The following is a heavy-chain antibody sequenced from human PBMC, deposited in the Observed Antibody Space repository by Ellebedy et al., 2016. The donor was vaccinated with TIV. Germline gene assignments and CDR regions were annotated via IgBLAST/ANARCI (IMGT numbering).Heavy chain of an antibody. D-gene: IGHD2-21*02. V-gene: IGHV5-51*01. CDR3: ARYREAYCGGDCFYFFEY. CDR1: GYSFTSNW. CDR2: IYPGDSDT. J-gene: IGHJ4*02. Sequence: GESLKISCKGSGYSFTSNWIGWVRQMPGKGLEWMGIIYPGDSDTRYSPSFQGQVTISADKSISTAYLQWSSLKASDTAVYYCARYREAYCGGDCFYFFEYWGQGTLVTVSS.